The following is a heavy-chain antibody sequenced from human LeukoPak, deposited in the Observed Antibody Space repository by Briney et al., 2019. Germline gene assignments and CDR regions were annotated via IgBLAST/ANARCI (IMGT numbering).Heavy chain of an antibody. D-gene: IGHD2-2*02. J-gene: IGHJ3*02. CDR2: ISYDGSNK. CDR1: GFTFSSYG. V-gene: IGHV3-30*18. Sequence: GGSLRLSCAASGFTFSSYGMHWVRQAPSKGLEWVAVISYDGSNKYYADSVKGRFTISRDNSKNTLYLQMNSLRAEDTAVYYCAKDGMAGYCSSTSCYTFDAFDIWGQGTMVTVSS. CDR3: AKDGMAGYCSSTSCYTFDAFDI.